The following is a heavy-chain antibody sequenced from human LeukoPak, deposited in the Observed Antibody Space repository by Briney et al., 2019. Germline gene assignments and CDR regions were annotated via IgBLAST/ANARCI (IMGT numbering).Heavy chain of an antibody. Sequence: PGGSLRLSCAASGFTFSSYDMHWVRQAPGKGLEWVSAIGSAGDTYYPDSVKGRFTISRENARNSFYLQMNSLRAGDTAVYYCARVLNFSRGTVTPLSNWYFDLWGRGTLVTVS. D-gene: IGHD4-17*01. CDR3: ARVLNFSRGTVTPLSNWYFDL. J-gene: IGHJ2*01. V-gene: IGHV3-13*04. CDR2: IGSAGDT. CDR1: GFTFSSYD.